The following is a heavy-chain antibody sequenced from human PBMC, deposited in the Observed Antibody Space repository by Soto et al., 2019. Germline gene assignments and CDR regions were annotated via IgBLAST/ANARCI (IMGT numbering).Heavy chain of an antibody. Sequence: PGGSLRLSCAASGFTFSSYAMSWVRQAPGKGLEWVSAISGSGGSTYYADSVKGRFTISRDDSKNTLYLQMNSLRAEDTAVYYCAKDKRGYSYGYDYWGQGTLVTVSS. CDR2: ISGSGGST. V-gene: IGHV3-23*01. CDR3: AKDKRGYSYGYDY. J-gene: IGHJ4*02. D-gene: IGHD5-18*01. CDR1: GFTFSSYA.